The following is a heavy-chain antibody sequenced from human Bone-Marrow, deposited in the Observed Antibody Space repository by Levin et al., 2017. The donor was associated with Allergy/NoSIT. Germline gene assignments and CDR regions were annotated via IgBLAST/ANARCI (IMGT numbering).Heavy chain of an antibody. D-gene: IGHD3-3*01. V-gene: IGHV1-69*06. Sequence: SVKVSCKASLGTFSNYAFTWVRQAPGQGLEWMGRIIPISGTATYAQKFQGRVTITADKSTNTAYMEVSSLRSEDTAVYYCARVNGDFWSGYYSHWGQGTRVTVSS. CDR2: IIPISGTA. CDR3: ARVNGDFWSGYYSH. J-gene: IGHJ4*02. CDR1: LGTFSNYA.